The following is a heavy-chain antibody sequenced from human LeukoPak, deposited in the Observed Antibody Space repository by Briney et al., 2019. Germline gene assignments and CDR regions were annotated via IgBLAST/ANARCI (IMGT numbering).Heavy chain of an antibody. CDR2: ISGSGGST. CDR3: AKGEFGYCSSTSCPNWFDP. CDR1: GFTFSSYA. J-gene: IGHJ5*02. V-gene: IGHV3-23*01. Sequence: GGSLRLSCAASGFTFSSYAISWVRQAPGKGLEWVSAISGSGGSTYYADSVKGRFTISRDNSKNTLYLQMNSLRAEDTAVYYCAKGEFGYCSSTSCPNWFDPWGQGTLVTVSS. D-gene: IGHD2-2*01.